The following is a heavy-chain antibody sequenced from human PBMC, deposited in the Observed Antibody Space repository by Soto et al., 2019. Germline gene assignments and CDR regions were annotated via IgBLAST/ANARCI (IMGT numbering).Heavy chain of an antibody. V-gene: IGHV4-4*02. D-gene: IGHD6-6*01. CDR1: GGSISSSNW. Sequence: SETLSLTCAVSGGSISSSNWWSWVRQPPGKGLEWIGEIYHSGSTNYNPSLKSRVTISVDKSKNQFSLKLSSVTAADTAVHYCARDGSSSSLDAFDIWGQGTMVTVSS. CDR3: ARDGSSSSLDAFDI. CDR2: IYHSGST. J-gene: IGHJ3*02.